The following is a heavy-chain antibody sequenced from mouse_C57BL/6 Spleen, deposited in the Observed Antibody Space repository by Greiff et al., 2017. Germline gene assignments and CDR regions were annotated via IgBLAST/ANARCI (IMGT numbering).Heavy chain of an antibody. CDR1: GYTFTDYY. D-gene: IGHD2-1*01. CDR2: INPNNGGT. CDR3: SRGNFVFDD. Sequence: EVQLQESGPELVKPGASVKISCKASGYTFTDYYMNWVKQSPGKSLEWIGDINPNNGGTSDNQKFKGKATLTVDKSSSTAYMELRSLTYENSTVYYGSRGNFVFDDWGKGTTLTVSS. J-gene: IGHJ2*01. V-gene: IGHV1-26*01.